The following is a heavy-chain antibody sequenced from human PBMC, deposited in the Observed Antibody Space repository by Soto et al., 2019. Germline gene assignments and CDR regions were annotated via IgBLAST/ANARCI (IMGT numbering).Heavy chain of an antibody. CDR2: IYYSGST. V-gene: IGHV4-59*01. J-gene: IGHJ5*02. CDR1: GGSISSYY. D-gene: IGHD3-22*01. CDR3: ARDPGRYDSSGYNWFDP. Sequence: SETLSLTCTVSGGSISSYYWSWIRQPPGKGLEWIGYIYYSGSTNYNPSLKSRVTISVDTSKHQFSLKLSSVTAADTAVYYCARDPGRYDSSGYNWFDPWGQGTLVTVSS.